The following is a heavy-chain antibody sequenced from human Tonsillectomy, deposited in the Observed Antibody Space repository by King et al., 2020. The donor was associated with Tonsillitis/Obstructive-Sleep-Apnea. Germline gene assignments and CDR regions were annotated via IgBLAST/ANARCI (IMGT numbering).Heavy chain of an antibody. V-gene: IGHV3-21*01. CDR3: AREDYGGLTDLDY. D-gene: IGHD4-23*01. CDR2: ISSSSSYI. Sequence: VQLVESGGGLVKPGGSLRLSCAASGFTFSSYSMNWVRQAPGKGLEWVSSISSSSSYIYYADSVKGRFTISRDNAKNSLYLQMNSLRAEDTAVYYCAREDYGGLTDLDYWGQGTLVTVSS. J-gene: IGHJ4*02. CDR1: GFTFSSYS.